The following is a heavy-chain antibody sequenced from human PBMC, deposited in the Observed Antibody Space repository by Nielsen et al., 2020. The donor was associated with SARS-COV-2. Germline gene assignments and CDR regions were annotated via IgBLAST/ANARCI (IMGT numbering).Heavy chain of an antibody. D-gene: IGHD3-10*01. Sequence: ASVKVSCKASGYTFTGYYMHWVRQAPGQGLEWMGRINPNSGGTNYAQKFQGRVTMTRDTSISTAYMELSRLRSDDTAVYYCARDSITMVRGVITLWAYWGQGTLVTVSS. CDR2: INPNSGGT. CDR3: ARDSITMVRGVITLWAY. V-gene: IGHV1-2*06. J-gene: IGHJ4*02. CDR1: GYTFTGYY.